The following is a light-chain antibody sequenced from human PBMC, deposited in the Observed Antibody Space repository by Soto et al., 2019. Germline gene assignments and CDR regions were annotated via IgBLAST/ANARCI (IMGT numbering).Light chain of an antibody. CDR3: SSFTTYNTRV. CDR2: EVN. J-gene: IGLJ1*01. Sequence: QSALTQPASVSGSPGESIAISCTGTNKDIGAYNFVSRYQQYPGKAPKLIIHEVNIRPSGVSDRFSGSKSGNTASLTISGLQADDEADYYCSSFTTYNTRVFGTGTKVTVL. CDR1: NKDIGAYNF. V-gene: IGLV2-14*01.